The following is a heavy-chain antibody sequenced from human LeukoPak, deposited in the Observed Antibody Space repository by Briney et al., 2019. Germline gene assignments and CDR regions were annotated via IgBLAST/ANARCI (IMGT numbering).Heavy chain of an antibody. CDR2: ISDGGTNT. D-gene: IGHD2/OR15-2a*01. J-gene: IGHJ4*02. CDR3: AKGGNSDWYLDY. CDR1: GFTFTSHA. V-gene: IGHV3-23*01. Sequence: GGSLRLSCAASGFTFTSHAINWVRQAPGKGLEWVSGISDGGTNTYYAGSVKGRFTISRDTSKNMVYLQMNSLRAEDTAVYYCAKGGNSDWYLDYWGQGTLVTVSS.